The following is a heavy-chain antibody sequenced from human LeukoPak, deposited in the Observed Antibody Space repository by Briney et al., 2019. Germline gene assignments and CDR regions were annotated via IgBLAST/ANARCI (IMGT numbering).Heavy chain of an antibody. J-gene: IGHJ4*02. D-gene: IGHD1-26*01. CDR3: ARDVIVGATNFDY. CDR1: GFTFSSYS. Sequence: GGSLRLSCAASGFTFSSYSMNWVRQAPGKGLEWVSSITRSNYIYYADSVKGRFTISRDNAKNSLYLQMNSLRAEDTALYYCARDVIVGATNFDYWGQGTLVTVSS. V-gene: IGHV3-21*04. CDR2: ITRSNYI.